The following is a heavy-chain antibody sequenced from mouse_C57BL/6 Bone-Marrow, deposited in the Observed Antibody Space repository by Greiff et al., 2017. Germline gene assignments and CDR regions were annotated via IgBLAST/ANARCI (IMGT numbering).Heavy chain of an antibody. D-gene: IGHD3-3*01. CDR1: GYTFTSYW. CDR2: IDPSDSYT. CDR3: SRGGDGFAY. V-gene: IGHV1-59*01. J-gene: IGHJ3*01. Sequence: QVQLQQPGAELVRPGPSVKLSCKASGYTFTSYWMHWVKQRPGQGLEWIGVIDPSDSYTNYNQKFKGKATLTVDTSSSTAYMQLSSLTSEDSAVYYCSRGGDGFAYWGQGTLVTVSA.